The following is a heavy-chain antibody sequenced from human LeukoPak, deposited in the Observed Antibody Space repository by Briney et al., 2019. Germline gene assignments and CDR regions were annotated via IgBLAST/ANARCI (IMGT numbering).Heavy chain of an antibody. J-gene: IGHJ4*02. CDR3: ARINRGGSSGYYFDY. CDR2: IYYSGST. CDR1: GVSISSSSYY. Sequence: SETLSLTCTVSGVSISSSSYYWGWIRQPPGKGLEWIGSIYYSGSTTYNPSLKSRVTISVDTSKNQFSLKLSSVTAADTAVYYCARINRGGSSGYYFDYWGQGTLVTVSS. V-gene: IGHV4-39*07. D-gene: IGHD3-22*01.